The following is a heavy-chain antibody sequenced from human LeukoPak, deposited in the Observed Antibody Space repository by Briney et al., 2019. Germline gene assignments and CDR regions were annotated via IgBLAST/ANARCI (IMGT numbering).Heavy chain of an antibody. V-gene: IGHV4-4*07. J-gene: IGHJ4*02. D-gene: IGHD6-13*01. CDR2: VQISENN. CDR1: GGYISDYY. CDR3: ARESVAAGTSWFDY. Sequence: PSETLSLTCTVSGGYISDYYWTWIRQSAGKGLEWIGRVQISENNNYNPSLKSRVTLSLDTSKNQFALKLTSVTAADTAIYYCARESVAAGTSWFDYWGQGTLVTVSS.